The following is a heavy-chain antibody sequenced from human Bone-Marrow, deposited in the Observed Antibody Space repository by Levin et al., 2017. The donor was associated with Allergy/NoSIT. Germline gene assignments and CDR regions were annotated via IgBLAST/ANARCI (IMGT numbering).Heavy chain of an antibody. V-gene: IGHV4-34*01. Sequence: PSETLSLTCVVSGGSFSGFFGNWIRQSPGKGLEWIGEITHSGSTNYSPSLTSRLTISLDSSKKQLSLKLTSVTAADTAVYYCARGRGFSSGALGSVWGKGTTVIVSS. CDR1: GGSFSGFF. J-gene: IGHJ6*04. D-gene: IGHD3-10*01. CDR3: ARGRGFSSGALGSV. CDR2: ITHSGST.